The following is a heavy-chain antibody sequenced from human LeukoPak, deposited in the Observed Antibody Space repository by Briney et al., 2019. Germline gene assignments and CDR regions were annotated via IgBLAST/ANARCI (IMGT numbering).Heavy chain of an antibody. CDR2: IYYSGST. CDR1: GGSISSAGYS. J-gene: IGHJ4*02. CDR3: ARAYSSGVTDY. Sequence: PSETLSLTCAVSGGSISSAGYSWGWIRQPPGKGLEWIGSIYYSGSTYYNPSLKSRVTISVDTSKNQFSLKLSSVTAADTAVYYCARAYSSGVTDYWGQGTLVTVSS. V-gene: IGHV4-39*07. D-gene: IGHD6-19*01.